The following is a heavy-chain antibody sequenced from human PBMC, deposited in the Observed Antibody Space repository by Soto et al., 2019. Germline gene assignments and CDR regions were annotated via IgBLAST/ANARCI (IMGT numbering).Heavy chain of an antibody. CDR3: ARGDSTDCSNGVCSFFYNHDMDV. V-gene: IGHV1-2*04. J-gene: IGHJ6*02. CDR2: INPKSGGT. CDR1: GYTFTSYY. Sequence: ASVKVSCKASGYTFTSYYIHWVRQAPGQGLEWLGRINPKSGGTSTAQKFQGWVTMTTDTSISTASMELTRLTSDDTAIYYCARGDSTDCSNGVCSFFYNHDMDVWGQGTTVTVSS. D-gene: IGHD2-8*01.